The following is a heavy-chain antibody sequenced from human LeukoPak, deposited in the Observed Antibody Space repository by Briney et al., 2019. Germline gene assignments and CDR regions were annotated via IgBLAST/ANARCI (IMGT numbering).Heavy chain of an antibody. Sequence: SQTLSLTCTVSGGSISSDIFYWSWIRQPAGKGLEWIGRIYASGSTTYNSSLKSRVAISIDTSKNQFSPQLTSVTAADTAVYYCAGTRRYCSGGSCYNWFDPWGQGTLVTVSS. D-gene: IGHD2-15*01. CDR2: IYASGST. J-gene: IGHJ5*02. CDR3: AGTRRYCSGGSCYNWFDP. V-gene: IGHV4-61*02. CDR1: GGSISSDIFY.